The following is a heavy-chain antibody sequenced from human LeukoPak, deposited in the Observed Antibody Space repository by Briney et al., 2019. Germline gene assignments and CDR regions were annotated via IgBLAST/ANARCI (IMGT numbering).Heavy chain of an antibody. CDR2: IKEDGTYT. Sequence: GGSLRLSCAASGFSFSKYWMHWVRQTPGEGLVWVSRIKEDGTYTSYADSVKGRFTISRDNARNTVFPQMNSLRAEDTAVYYCARDFDMGITPGDDFDFWGQGTLVTVSS. V-gene: IGHV3-74*01. D-gene: IGHD3-9*01. CDR3: ARDFDMGITPGDDFDF. CDR1: GFSFSKYW. J-gene: IGHJ4*02.